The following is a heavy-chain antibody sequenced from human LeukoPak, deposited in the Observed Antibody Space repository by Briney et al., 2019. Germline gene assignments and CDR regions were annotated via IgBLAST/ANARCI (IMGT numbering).Heavy chain of an antibody. CDR2: IYYSGTT. CDR3: ARHDYYGSLNWFDP. D-gene: IGHD3-10*01. Sequence: SETLSLTCFVSGGSLNSPNYYWGWIRQPPGKGLEWIGTIYYSGTTYYNPSLKNRLTISVDTSKNQFSLKLTSVTAADTAVYYCARHDYYGSLNWFDPWGQGTLITVSS. V-gene: IGHV4-39*01. CDR1: GGSLNSPNYY. J-gene: IGHJ5*02.